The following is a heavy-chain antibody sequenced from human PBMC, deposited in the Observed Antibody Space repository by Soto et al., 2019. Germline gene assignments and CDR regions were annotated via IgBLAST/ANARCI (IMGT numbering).Heavy chain of an antibody. CDR3: ARSPQYYTPGSSPFDY. CDR2: IYDSGTT. D-gene: IGHD3-3*01. CDR1: SYVIESGHY. V-gene: IGHV4-38-2*01. Sequence: SETLSLTCVVSSYVIESGHYWGWVRQPPGKGLEWVGSIYDSGTTYYNPSLRSRVTISADTSKNQFSLSLTTVTAADTAVYYCARSPQYYTPGSSPFDYWGPGTMVTVSS. J-gene: IGHJ4*03.